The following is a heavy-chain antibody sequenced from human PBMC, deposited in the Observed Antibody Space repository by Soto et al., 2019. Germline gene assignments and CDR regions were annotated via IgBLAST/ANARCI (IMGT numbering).Heavy chain of an antibody. D-gene: IGHD3-22*01. J-gene: IGHJ1*01. V-gene: IGHV1-18*04. CDR3: GRDDKEFTLPKN. CDR2: ISAYNGNT. CDR1: GYTFTTYG. Sequence: ASVKVSCKASGYTFTTYGITCVRQASGQGLEWMGGISAYNGNTNYAQKLPVRVTLTTDTPTSTGYMALRSLRSDDRALYEWGRDDKEFTLPKNWG.